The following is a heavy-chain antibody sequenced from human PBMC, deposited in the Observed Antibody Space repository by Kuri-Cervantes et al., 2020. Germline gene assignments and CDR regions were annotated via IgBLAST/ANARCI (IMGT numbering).Heavy chain of an antibody. CDR3: AWGRSHSGSFLFDY. J-gene: IGHJ4*02. CDR2: ISSSSSYI. D-gene: IGHD1-26*01. Sequence: GGSLRLSCAASGFTFSSYSMNWVRQAPGKGLEWVSSISSSSSYIYYADSVKGRFTISRDNAKSSLYLQMNSLRAEDTAVYYCAWGRSHSGSFLFDYWGQGTLVTVSS. CDR1: GFTFSSYS. V-gene: IGHV3-21*01.